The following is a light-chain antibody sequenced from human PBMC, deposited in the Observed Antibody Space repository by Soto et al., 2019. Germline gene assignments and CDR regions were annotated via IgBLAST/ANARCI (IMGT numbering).Light chain of an antibody. CDR2: GAT. V-gene: IGKV3D-15*01. Sequence: EVGMPQSPATLSVSPGERATLSCRSSQTVRDNVGWYQQKPGQPPRLLIYGATTRATGIPARFSGSGSGTEFTLTISSLQSEDCAVSYCQQYNNWPLTFGGGTKVEIK. CDR3: QQYNNWPLT. CDR1: QTVRDN. J-gene: IGKJ4*01.